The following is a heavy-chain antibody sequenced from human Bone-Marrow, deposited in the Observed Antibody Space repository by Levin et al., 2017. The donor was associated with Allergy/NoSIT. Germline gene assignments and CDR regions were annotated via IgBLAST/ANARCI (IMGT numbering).Heavy chain of an antibody. V-gene: IGHV3-49*03. CDR2: IRGKVYGGTT. J-gene: IGHJ4*02. CDR1: GFTFGDYA. D-gene: IGHD5-12*01. Sequence: RTGGSLRLSCTASGFTFGDYAMSWFRQAPGKGLEWLGFIRGKVYGGTTQYAASVKGRFTISRDDSKSIAYLQMNSLKTEDTAVYYCSRDRSGGYVISLDYWGQGTLVTVSS. CDR3: SRDRSGGYVISLDY.